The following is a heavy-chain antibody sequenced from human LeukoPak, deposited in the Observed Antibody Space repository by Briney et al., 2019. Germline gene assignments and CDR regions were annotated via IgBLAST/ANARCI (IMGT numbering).Heavy chain of an antibody. Sequence: SETLSLTCVMSGDSISNYGSYWSWIRHHPEKGLEWMGYINHRGTTYYSPSLKTRLALSLDVSKNLLSLNLTSVTAADTAIYFCARAPIRLGPAEDLRGQGILVTVSS. CDR3: ARAPIRLGPAEDL. J-gene: IGHJ5*02. V-gene: IGHV4-31*11. D-gene: IGHD2-2*01. CDR2: INHRGTT. CDR1: GDSISNYGSY.